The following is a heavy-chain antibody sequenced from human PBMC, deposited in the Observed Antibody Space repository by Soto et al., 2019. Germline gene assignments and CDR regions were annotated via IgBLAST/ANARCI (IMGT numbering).Heavy chain of an antibody. CDR1: AGSISSSPYY. CDR2: IFYSGST. CDR3: ARPPTASLDAFDI. Sequence: PSETLSLTCTVSAGSISSSPYYWGWIRQPPGKGLEWIGSIFYSGSTYHNPSLKSRVTISVDTSKNQFSLKLSSVTAAATAVYYCARPPTASLDAFDIWGQVTMVTVSS. J-gene: IGHJ3*02. V-gene: IGHV4-39*01.